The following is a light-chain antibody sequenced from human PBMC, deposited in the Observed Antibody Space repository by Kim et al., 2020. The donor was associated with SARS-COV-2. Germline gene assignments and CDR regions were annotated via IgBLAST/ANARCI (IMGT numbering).Light chain of an antibody. CDR3: SSFGGSNNCV. V-gene: IGLV2-8*01. J-gene: IGLJ1*01. CDR1: SSDLGSYNS. CDR2: EIS. Sequence: GLSGTVCCTGTSSDLGSYNSRSWYQQHPGAAPQVMLCEISQRPSVVPDRFSCTKSDNTASPTVAGLQADDDADYYCSSFGGSNNCVFGAGTRVTVL.